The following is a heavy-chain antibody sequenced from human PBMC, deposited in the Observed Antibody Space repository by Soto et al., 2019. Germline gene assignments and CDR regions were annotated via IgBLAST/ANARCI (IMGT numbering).Heavy chain of an antibody. J-gene: IGHJ4*02. CDR1: GYTFTSYG. V-gene: IGHV1-18*01. CDR3: ARGRYGDY. D-gene: IGHD1-1*01. Sequence: QVHLVQSGAEVKKPGASVKVSCKGSGYTFTSYGITWVRQAPGQGLEWMGWISAHNGNTDYAQRLQGRVTVTRDTSTSTAYMELRSLRSDDTAVYYCARGRYGDYXGXGALVTVXS. CDR2: ISAHNGNT.